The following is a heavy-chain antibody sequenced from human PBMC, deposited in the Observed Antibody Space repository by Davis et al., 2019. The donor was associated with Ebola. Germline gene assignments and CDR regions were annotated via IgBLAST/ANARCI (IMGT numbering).Heavy chain of an antibody. J-gene: IGHJ5*02. CDR3: ARDRGIAARLHWFDP. V-gene: IGHV1-3*01. D-gene: IGHD6-6*01. CDR2: INAG. Sequence: ASVKVSCKASGYTFTSYAMHWVRQAPGQRLEWMGWINAGYSQKFRGRVTITRDTSASTAYMELSSLRSEDTAVYYCARDRGIAARLHWFDPWGQGTLVSVSS. CDR1: GYTFTSYA.